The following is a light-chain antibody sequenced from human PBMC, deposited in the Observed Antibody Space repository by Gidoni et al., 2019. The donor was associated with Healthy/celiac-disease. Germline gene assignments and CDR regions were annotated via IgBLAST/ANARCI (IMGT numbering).Light chain of an antibody. V-gene: IGKV3-20*01. J-gene: IGKJ2*03. CDR1: QSVSSSY. CDR2: GAS. Sequence: EIVLTQSPGTLSLSPGERATLSCRASQSVSSSYLAWYQQKPGQAPRLLSYGASSRATGIPDRLSGSGSGTDFTLTISRLEPEYFAVYYCQQYGSSPWSFGQGTKLEIK. CDR3: QQYGSSPWS.